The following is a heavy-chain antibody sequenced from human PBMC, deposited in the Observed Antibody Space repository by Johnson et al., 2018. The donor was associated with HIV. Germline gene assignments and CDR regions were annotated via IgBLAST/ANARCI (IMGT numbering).Heavy chain of an antibody. Sequence: VESGGGLVKPGGSLRLSCVASGFTFSDYYMTWIRQAPGKGLEWVANINQDGGEKIYVDSVKGRFTISRDNAENSLYLQMNSLRVDDTAVYYCAKAVGGYAFDIWGQGTMVTVSS. CDR1: GFTFSDYY. V-gene: IGHV3-7*01. J-gene: IGHJ3*02. CDR2: INQDGGEK. D-gene: IGHD1-26*01. CDR3: AKAVGGYAFDI.